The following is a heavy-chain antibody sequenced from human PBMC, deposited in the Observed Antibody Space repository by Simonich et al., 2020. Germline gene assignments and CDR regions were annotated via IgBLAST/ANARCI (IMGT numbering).Heavy chain of an antibody. CDR3: ARHKGYCSGGSCYSHWYFDL. CDR1: GGSISSSSYY. V-gene: IGHV4-39*01. J-gene: IGHJ2*01. CDR2: SSYRASP. D-gene: IGHD2-15*01. Sequence: QLQLQESGPGLVKPSETLSLTCTVSGGSISSSSYYWGWIRQPPGKGLEWIGSSSYRASPNKHPTPKSRVTIAVDTSTTQFSLKLSSVTAADTAVYYCARHKGYCSGGSCYSHWYFDLWGRGTLVTVSS.